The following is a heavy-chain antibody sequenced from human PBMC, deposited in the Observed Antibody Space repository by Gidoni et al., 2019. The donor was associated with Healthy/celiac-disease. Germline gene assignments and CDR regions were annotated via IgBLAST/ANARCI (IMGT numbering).Heavy chain of an antibody. V-gene: IGHV3-74*01. Sequence: EVQLVESGGGLVQPGGSLRLRCAASGFTFSSCWMHWVRQAPGKGLVWVSRINSDGSSTGYADSVKGRFTISRDNAKNTLYLQMNILRAEDTAVYYCARDENSGGRYSSSPMDVWGQGTTVTVSS. J-gene: IGHJ6*02. CDR3: ARDENSGGRYSSSPMDV. CDR1: GFTFSSCW. CDR2: INSDGSST. D-gene: IGHD6-6*01.